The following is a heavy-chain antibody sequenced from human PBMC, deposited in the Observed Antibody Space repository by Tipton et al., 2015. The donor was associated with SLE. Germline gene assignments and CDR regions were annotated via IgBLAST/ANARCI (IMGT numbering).Heavy chain of an antibody. J-gene: IGHJ3*02. Sequence: QLVQSGAEVKKPGESLKISCKGSGYSFTSYWIGWVRQMPGKGLEWMGIIYPGDSDTRYSPSFQGQVTISADKSISTAYLQWSSLKASDTAIYYCARHYNIYSIYRMGAFDIWGQGTLVTVSS. D-gene: IGHD4-11*01. CDR3: ARHYNIYSIYRMGAFDI. CDR1: GYSFTSYW. V-gene: IGHV5-51*01. CDR2: IYPGDSDT.